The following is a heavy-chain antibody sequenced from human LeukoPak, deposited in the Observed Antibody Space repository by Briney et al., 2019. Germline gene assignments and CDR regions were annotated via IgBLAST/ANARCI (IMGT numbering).Heavy chain of an antibody. V-gene: IGHV3-7*01. D-gene: IGHD3-3*01. CDR2: MNQAGTEK. J-gene: IGHJ2*01. CDR3: ARARVGGLSYDFWSGAANPWYFDL. Sequence: PGGSLRLSCAGSGFSFNSHWMTWVRQAPGKGLQWVASMNQAGTEKYYVESVKGRFTISRDNDKNSLFLQMNNLRAEDTAVHYCARARVGGLSYDFWSGAANPWYFDLWGRGTLVTVSS. CDR1: GFSFNSHW.